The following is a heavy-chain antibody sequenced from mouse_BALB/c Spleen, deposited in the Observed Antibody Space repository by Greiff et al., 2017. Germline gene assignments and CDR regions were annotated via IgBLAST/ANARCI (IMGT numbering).Heavy chain of an antibody. J-gene: IGHJ2*01. D-gene: IGHD1-1*01. Sequence: QVQLQQSGAGLVKPGASVKLSCKASGYTFTEYIIHWVKQRSGQGLEWIGWFYPGSGSIKYNEKFKDKATLTADKSSSTVYMELSRLTSEDSAVYFCARHDYDGSRGGYFDYWGKGTTLTVSS. V-gene: IGHV1-62-2*01. CDR2: FYPGSGSI. CDR1: GYTFTEYI. CDR3: ARHDYDGSRGGYFDY.